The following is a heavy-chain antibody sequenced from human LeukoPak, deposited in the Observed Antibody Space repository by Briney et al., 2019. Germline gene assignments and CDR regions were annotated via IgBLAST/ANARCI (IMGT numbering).Heavy chain of an antibody. D-gene: IGHD2-2*01. Sequence: GGSLRLSCAASGFTFSSYAMTWVRQAPGKGLEWVSTISTTGGITYYADSVKGRFTMSRNNSKNTLNLQVNSLRAEDTAIYYCAKDVYCSSTSCSRAYDYWGQGTLVTVSS. V-gene: IGHV3-23*01. CDR1: GFTFSSYA. J-gene: IGHJ4*02. CDR2: ISTTGGIT. CDR3: AKDVYCSSTSCSRAYDY.